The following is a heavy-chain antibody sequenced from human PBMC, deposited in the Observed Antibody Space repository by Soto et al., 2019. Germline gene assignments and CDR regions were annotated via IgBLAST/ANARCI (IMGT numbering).Heavy chain of an antibody. CDR3: ARLSGHQLFTSRGYYAMDV. Sequence: SGPTLVNPTQTLTLTCTFSGFSLSTSGMCVSWIRQPPGKALEWLALIDWDDDKYYSTSLKTRLTISKDTSKNQVVLTMTNMDPVDTATYYCARLSGHQLFTSRGYYAMDVSGHGTTVTVSS. V-gene: IGHV2-70*01. D-gene: IGHD2-2*01. J-gene: IGHJ6*02. CDR1: GFSLSTSGMC. CDR2: IDWDDDK.